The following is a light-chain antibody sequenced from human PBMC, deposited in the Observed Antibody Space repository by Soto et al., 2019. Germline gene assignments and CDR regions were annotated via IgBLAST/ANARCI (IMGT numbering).Light chain of an antibody. CDR2: GAS. V-gene: IGKV3-20*01. CDR3: QQYGSSLWT. Sequence: EIVMTQSPATLSVSPGERATLSCRASQSVSSNLAWYQQKPGQAPRLLIYGASSRATGIPDRFSGSGSGTDFTLTISRLEPEDFAVYYCQQYGSSLWTFGHGTKVDIK. J-gene: IGKJ1*01. CDR1: QSVSSN.